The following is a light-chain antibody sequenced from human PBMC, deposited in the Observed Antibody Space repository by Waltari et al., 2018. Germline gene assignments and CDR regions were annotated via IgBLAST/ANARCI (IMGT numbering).Light chain of an antibody. CDR3: CSYAGSSTVV. CDR1: SSDCGTYNL. J-gene: IGLJ2*01. V-gene: IGLV2-23*02. CDR2: EVS. Sequence: QSALTQPSSVSGSPGPSITIPCTGTSSDCGTYNLVSWYQHHPGKAPKLMIYEVSKRPSGVSYRFSGSKSGNTASLTISGLQTDDEADYYCCSYAGSSTVVFGGGTKLTVL.